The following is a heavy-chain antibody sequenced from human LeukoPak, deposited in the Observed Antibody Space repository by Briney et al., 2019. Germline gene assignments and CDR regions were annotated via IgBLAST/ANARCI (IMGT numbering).Heavy chain of an antibody. J-gene: IGHJ6*03. D-gene: IGHD1-1*01. Sequence: GGSLRLSCAACGFPLSSYAMRCVRQAPGEGGEWVSAISGSGGSTHYSASVKSRFTTTRDNTTNTPYLQLSSLRAEDTAVFYYAKRLGSYYYYYYMDVWGKGTTVTVSS. CDR3: AKRLGSYYYYYYMDV. V-gene: IGHV3-23*01. CDR1: GFPLSSYA. CDR2: ISGSGGST.